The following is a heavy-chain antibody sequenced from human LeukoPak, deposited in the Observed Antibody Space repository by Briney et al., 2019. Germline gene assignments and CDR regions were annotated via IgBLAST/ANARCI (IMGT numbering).Heavy chain of an antibody. CDR3: VRDRDTSGWLY. D-gene: IGHD6-19*01. V-gene: IGHV3-30*04. Sequence: GGSLRLSCAASGFTFTSYAFHWVRQAPGKGLEWVTVISHDDKNRYYADSVKGRFTISRDDSKNTVYLQMNSLRVEDTAVYFCVRDRDTSGWLYWGQGTLVTVSS. J-gene: IGHJ4*02. CDR2: ISHDDKNR. CDR1: GFTFTSYA.